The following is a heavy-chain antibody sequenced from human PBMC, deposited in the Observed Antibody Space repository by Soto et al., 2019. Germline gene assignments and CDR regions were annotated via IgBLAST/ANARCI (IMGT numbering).Heavy chain of an antibody. V-gene: IGHV3-33*01. CDR3: ARADAFEI. J-gene: IGHJ3*02. CDR1: GFTFSSYG. Sequence: QVQLVESGGGVVQPGRSLRLSCAASGFTFSSYGMHWVRQAPGKGLEWVAVIWYDGSNKYYAGSVKGRFTISRDNSKNTLYLQMNSLRAEDSAVYYCARADAFEICGQGTMVTVSS. CDR2: IWYDGSNK.